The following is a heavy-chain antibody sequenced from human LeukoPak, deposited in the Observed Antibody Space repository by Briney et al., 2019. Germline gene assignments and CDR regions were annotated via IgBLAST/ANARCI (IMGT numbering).Heavy chain of an antibody. CDR2: IQEDGKKE. Sequence: PGGSLRLSCEASGFTFTKFWMSWVRQAPGKGLEWVANIQEDGKKENYVDSVRGRFTISRDNAKNSIYLQMNSLRVEDTAVYYCARGRGVGATALDYWGQGTLVTVSS. CDR1: GFTFTKFW. V-gene: IGHV3-7*04. CDR3: ARGRGVGATALDY. J-gene: IGHJ4*02. D-gene: IGHD1-26*01.